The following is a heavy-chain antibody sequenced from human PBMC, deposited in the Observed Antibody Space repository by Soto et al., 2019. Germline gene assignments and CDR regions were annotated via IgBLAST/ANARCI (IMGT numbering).Heavy chain of an antibody. CDR3: AREYFDSSGYYYEPPPSYMDV. V-gene: IGHV4-59*01. CDR2: IYYSGST. J-gene: IGHJ6*03. Sequence: SETLSLTCTVSGGSISSYYWSWIRQPPGKGLEWIGYIYYSGSTNYNPSLKSRFTISVDTPKNQFSLKLSSVTAADTAVYYGAREYFDSSGYYYEPPPSYMDVWGKGTTVTVSS. D-gene: IGHD3-22*01. CDR1: GGSISSYY.